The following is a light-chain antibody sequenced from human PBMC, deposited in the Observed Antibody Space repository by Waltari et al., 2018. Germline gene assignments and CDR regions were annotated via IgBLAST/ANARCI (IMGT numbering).Light chain of an antibody. CDR2: DSS. J-gene: IGKJ1*01. CDR1: ESVRRA. CDR3: QHNVRLPVT. Sequence: TLSCRTSESVRRALIWYQQKPGQAPRLLIYDSSTRATGVPDRFSGSGFGTDFSLTIIRLEPEDFAVYYCQHNVRLPVTFGQGTRVEIK. V-gene: IGKV3-20*01.